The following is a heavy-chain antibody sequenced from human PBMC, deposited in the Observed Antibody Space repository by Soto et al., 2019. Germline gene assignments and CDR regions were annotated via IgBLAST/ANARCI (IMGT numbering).Heavy chain of an antibody. CDR2: ICWDDDK. J-gene: IGHJ5*02. Sequence: QITLKESGPTLVRPTQTLTLTCTFSGFSLSTTGVGVGWIRQPPGKALECLALICWDDDKRYSPSLKSRLTITMHTSKNEVILTITTMDSVDTATCYCAPSLCDYGLGRGRANYFDPWGQGTLVTVSS. V-gene: IGHV2-5*02. CDR3: APSLCDYGLGRGRANYFDP. CDR1: GFSLSTTGVG. D-gene: IGHD3-10*01.